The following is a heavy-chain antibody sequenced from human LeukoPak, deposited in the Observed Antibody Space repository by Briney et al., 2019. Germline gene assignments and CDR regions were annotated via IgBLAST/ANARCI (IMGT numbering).Heavy chain of an antibody. CDR2: IYHSGST. J-gene: IGHJ6*03. CDR1: GGSISTDNW. V-gene: IGHV4-4*02. D-gene: IGHD6-6*01. Sequence: SETLSLTCVVSGGSISTDNWWSWVRQPPGKGLEWIGEIYHSGSTNYNPSLKSRVTILVDKSKNQFSLKLSSVTAADTAVYYCARACASSIAARNSYYYYYMDVWGKGTTVTVSS. CDR3: ARACASSIAARNSYYYYYMDV.